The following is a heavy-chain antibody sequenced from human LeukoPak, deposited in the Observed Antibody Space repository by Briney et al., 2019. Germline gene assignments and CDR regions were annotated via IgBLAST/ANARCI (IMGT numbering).Heavy chain of an antibody. J-gene: IGHJ6*04. CDR3: AAGDIVVVPAASYYYYGMAV. CDR2: ISAYNGNT. Sequence: PGASVKVFCKGAGYTFTSDGIGWVRQAPGQGLEWMGWISAYNGNTNYAQKLQGRVTMTTDTSTSTAYVELRSLSSEDTAVYYCAAGDIVVVPAASYYYYGMAVWGKGTTVTVSS. D-gene: IGHD2-2*01. V-gene: IGHV1-18*04. CDR1: GYTFTSDG.